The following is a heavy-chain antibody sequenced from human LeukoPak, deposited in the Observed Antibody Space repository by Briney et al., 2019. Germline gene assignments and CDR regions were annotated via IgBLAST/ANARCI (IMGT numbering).Heavy chain of an antibody. CDR3: ARYPRDIVGATTAPDY. D-gene: IGHD1-26*01. CDR2: MNPNSGNT. J-gene: IGHJ4*02. V-gene: IGHV1-8*01. CDR1: GYTFTSYD. Sequence: ASVKVSCKASGYTFTSYDINWVRQATGQGLEWMGWMNPNSGNTGYAQKFQGRVTMTRNTSISTAYMELSSLRSEDTAVYYCARYPRDIVGATTAPDYWGQGTLVTVSS.